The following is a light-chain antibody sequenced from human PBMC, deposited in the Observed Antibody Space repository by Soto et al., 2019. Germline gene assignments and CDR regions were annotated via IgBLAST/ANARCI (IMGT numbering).Light chain of an antibody. CDR3: QQYSTSPWT. J-gene: IGKJ1*01. CDR1: QTIFYSSNRKDY. V-gene: IGKV4-1*01. CDR2: WAS. Sequence: DIVMTQSPDSLAVSLGERATINCRSSQTIFYSSNRKDYLAWYQQKPGQPPRVLIYWASTRESVVPDRFSGSGSGSDFTLTISNLQAEDVGVYYCQQYSTSPWTFGQGTKVEIK.